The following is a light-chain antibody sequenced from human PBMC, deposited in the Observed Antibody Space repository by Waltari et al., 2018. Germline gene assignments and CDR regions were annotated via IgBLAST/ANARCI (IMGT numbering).Light chain of an antibody. CDR3: VKGRYWPPFT. CDR1: QSLVHSDGKTY. CDR2: QVS. Sequence: DVVMTQSPLSLPVTPGQPASISCRSSQSLVHSDGKTYFNWLQQKPGQPPMRLIYQVSNRDSGVRARLSGSGAVTDLTLKIIRVEAEDVGIYYCVKGRYWPPFTFGPGTKLDIK. J-gene: IGKJ3*01. V-gene: IGKV2-30*02.